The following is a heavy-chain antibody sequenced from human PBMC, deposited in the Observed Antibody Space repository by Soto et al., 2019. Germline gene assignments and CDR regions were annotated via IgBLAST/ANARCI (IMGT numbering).Heavy chain of an antibody. D-gene: IGHD5-12*01. CDR2: IYFSGST. CDR3: TRDLTIGHRGYGQSNV. V-gene: IGHV4-59*01. J-gene: IGHJ6*02. Sequence: PSETLSLTCTISGGSIGSYYWGWIRQAPGKGLEWIGYIYFSGSTTYNPSLKSRVLISIDTSRNQFSLKLNSVTAADTAVYYCTRDLTIGHRGYGQSNVWGQGTTVTVSS. CDR1: GGSIGSYY.